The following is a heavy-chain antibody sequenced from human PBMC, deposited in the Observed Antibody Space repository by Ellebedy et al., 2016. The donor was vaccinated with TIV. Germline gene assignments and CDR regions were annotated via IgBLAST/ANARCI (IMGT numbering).Heavy chain of an antibody. CDR2: INPDTGDT. Sequence: ASVKVSCXSSGDIFTGYYMHWVRQAPGQGLEWMGWINPDTGDTKYAQKFQGRVTMTRDTSISTAYMELSRLRSDDTAVYYCARESDSSGWYPGDYWGQGTLVTVSS. D-gene: IGHD6-19*01. V-gene: IGHV1-2*02. CDR1: GDIFTGYY. CDR3: ARESDSSGWYPGDY. J-gene: IGHJ4*02.